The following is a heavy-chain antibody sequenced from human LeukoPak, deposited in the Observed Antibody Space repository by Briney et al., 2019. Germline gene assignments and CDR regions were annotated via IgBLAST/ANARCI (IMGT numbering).Heavy chain of an antibody. CDR1: GFTLSSYW. J-gene: IGHJ4*02. CDR2: INQDVSEI. CDR3: ARESRGYSYGFDY. V-gene: IGHV3-7*01. D-gene: IGHD5-18*01. Sequence: PGRSLRLSCAASGFTLSSYWMSWVRQAPGKGLEWVANINQDVSEINYVDSVKGRFTISRDNGKNSLYLQMNSLRAEDTAVYYCARESRGYSYGFDYWGQGTLVTVSS.